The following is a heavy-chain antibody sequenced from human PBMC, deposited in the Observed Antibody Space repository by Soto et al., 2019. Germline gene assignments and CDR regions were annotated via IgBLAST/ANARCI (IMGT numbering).Heavy chain of an antibody. D-gene: IGHD1-1*01. CDR3: ARTTDAFDI. CDR1: GYSISNGGYY. V-gene: IGHV4-31*03. Sequence: SETLSLTCTVSGYSISNGGYYWSWLRQRPGEGLEWLGYIYYSGSTYYNPSLKSRPSISVDTSKNQFSLKVNSVTAADTAVYYCARTTDAFDIWGQGTMVTVSS. J-gene: IGHJ3*02. CDR2: IYYSGST.